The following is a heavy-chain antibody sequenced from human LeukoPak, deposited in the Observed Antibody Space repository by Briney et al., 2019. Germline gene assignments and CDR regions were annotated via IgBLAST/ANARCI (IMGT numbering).Heavy chain of an antibody. CDR2: INGRGTYI. J-gene: IGHJ4*02. D-gene: IGHD1-1*01. CDR1: GDSISSYY. CDR3: ARSGREATEIDY. V-gene: IGHV3-21*06. Sequence: ETLSLTCTVSGDSISSYYWSWVRQAPGKGLEWLSYINGRGTYIDYAESLKGRITISRDNAQNSLYLQMNSLRVEDTAVYYCARSGREATEIDYWGQGTLVTVSS.